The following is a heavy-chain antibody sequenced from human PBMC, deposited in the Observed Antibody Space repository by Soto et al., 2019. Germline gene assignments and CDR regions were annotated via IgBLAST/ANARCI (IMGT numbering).Heavy chain of an antibody. V-gene: IGHV4-39*01. Sequence: SETLSLTCTVSGGSIXSSGYXXGWXXXPPGKGLEWIGSINYGGSPYYNPSLKSRVTISVDTSKNQFSLKLSSVTAADTAVYYCARLPHYGDPKAGIWGRGTLVTVSS. D-gene: IGHD4-17*01. J-gene: IGHJ4*02. CDR1: GGSIXSSGYX. CDR3: ARLPHYGDPKAGI. CDR2: INYGGSP.